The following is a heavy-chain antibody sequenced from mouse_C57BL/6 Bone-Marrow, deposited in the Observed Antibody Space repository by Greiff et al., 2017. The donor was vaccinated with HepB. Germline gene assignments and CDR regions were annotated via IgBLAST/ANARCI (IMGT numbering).Heavy chain of an antibody. V-gene: IGHV3-6*01. CDR1: GYSITSGYY. CDR2: ISYDGSN. J-gene: IGHJ4*01. Sequence: EVHLVESGPGLVKPSQSLSLTCSVTGYSITSGYYWNWIRQFPGNKLEWMGYISYDGSNNYNPSLKNRISITRDTSKNQFFLKLNSVTTEDTATYYCAREGYYGYDGAMDYWGQGTSVTVSS. D-gene: IGHD2-2*01. CDR3: AREGYYGYDGAMDY.